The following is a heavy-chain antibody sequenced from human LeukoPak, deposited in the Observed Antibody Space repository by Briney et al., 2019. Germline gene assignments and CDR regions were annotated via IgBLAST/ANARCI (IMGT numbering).Heavy chain of an antibody. J-gene: IGHJ4*02. D-gene: IGHD5/OR15-5a*01. CDR1: GFTFSSFG. Sequence: GGSLRLSCAASGFTFSSFGMHWVRQAPGKGLEWVAITSFDGTSYNDYADSVKGRFTISRDNSKNTLYLQMNSLRVEDTAAYYCAKDRGLVSTIPDYWGQGTLVTVSS. V-gene: IGHV3-30*18. CDR2: TSFDGTSYN. CDR3: AKDRGLVSTIPDY.